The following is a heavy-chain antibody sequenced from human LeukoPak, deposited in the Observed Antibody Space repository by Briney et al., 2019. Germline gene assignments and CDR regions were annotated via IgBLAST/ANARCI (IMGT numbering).Heavy chain of an antibody. Sequence: PGGSLRLSCAASGFTFSNAWMSWVRQAPGKGLEWVGRIKSKTVGGTTDYSAPVKGRFTISRDDSKNTLYLQMNSLKTEDTAVYYCTTRIVLLWFGETRPNDYWGQGTLVTVSS. CDR1: GFTFSNAW. J-gene: IGHJ4*02. CDR3: TTRIVLLWFGETRPNDY. CDR2: IKSKTVGGTT. D-gene: IGHD3-10*01. V-gene: IGHV3-15*01.